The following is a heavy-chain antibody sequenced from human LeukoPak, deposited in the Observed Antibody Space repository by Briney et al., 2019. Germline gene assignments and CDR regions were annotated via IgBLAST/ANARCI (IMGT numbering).Heavy chain of an antibody. J-gene: IGHJ4*02. CDR2: ISYDGSNK. CDR3: AKGEWLSIDY. D-gene: IGHD3-3*01. CDR1: GFTFSSYG. Sequence: GGSLRLSCAASGFTFSSYGMHWVRQAPGKGLEWVAVISYDGSNKYYADSVKGRFTISRDNSKNTLYLQMNSLRAEDTAVYYCAKGEWLSIDYWGQGALVTVSS. V-gene: IGHV3-30*18.